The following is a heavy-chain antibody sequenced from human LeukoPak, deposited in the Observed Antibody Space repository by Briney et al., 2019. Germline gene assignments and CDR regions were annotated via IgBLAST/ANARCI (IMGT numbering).Heavy chain of an antibody. D-gene: IGHD1/OR15-1a*01. CDR3: AKDMNSLDY. Sequence: GGSLRLSCAASGFTFSSNGMHWVRQAPGKGLERVAVITYDGSNKYYADSVKGRFTISIDNSKNTLYLQMNSLRAEDTAVHYCAKDMNSLDYWGQGTLVTVSS. CDR1: GFTFSSNG. V-gene: IGHV3-30*18. CDR2: ITYDGSNK. J-gene: IGHJ4*02.